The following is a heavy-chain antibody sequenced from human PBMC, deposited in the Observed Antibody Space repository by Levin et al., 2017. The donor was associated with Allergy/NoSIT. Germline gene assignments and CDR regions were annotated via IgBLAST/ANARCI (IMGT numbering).Heavy chain of an antibody. D-gene: IGHD2-15*01. Sequence: LSLTCAASGFTFSSSWMHWVRQVPGKGLVWVSRINSDGSSTSYADSVKGRFTISRDNAKNTLYLQMNSLRAEDTAVYYCARDLGYCSGGSCRNWFDPWGQGTLVTVSS. CDR2: INSDGSST. CDR1: GFTFSSSW. CDR3: ARDLGYCSGGSCRNWFDP. V-gene: IGHV3-74*01. J-gene: IGHJ5*02.